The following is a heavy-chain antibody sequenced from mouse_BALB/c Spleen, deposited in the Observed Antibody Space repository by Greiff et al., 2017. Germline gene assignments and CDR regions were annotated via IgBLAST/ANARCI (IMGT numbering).Heavy chain of an antibody. CDR2: ISYDGSN. J-gene: IGHJ2*01. CDR1: GYSITSGYY. V-gene: IGHV3-6*02. CDR3: ARIYYDYGGDY. D-gene: IGHD2-4*01. Sequence: EVKLQQSGPGLVKPSQSLSLTCSVTGYSITSGYYWNWIRQFPGNKLEWMGYISYDGSNNYNPSLKNRISITRDTSKNQFFLKLNSVTTEDTATYYCARIYYDYGGDYWGQGTTLTVSS.